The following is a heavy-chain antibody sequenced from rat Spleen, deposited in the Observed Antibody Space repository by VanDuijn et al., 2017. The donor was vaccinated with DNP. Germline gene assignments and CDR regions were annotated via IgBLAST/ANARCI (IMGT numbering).Heavy chain of an antibody. CDR3: ATEGMGDYFDY. V-gene: IGHV5-20*01. CDR1: GFTLSDYY. J-gene: IGHJ2*01. CDR2: MSYDGGSN. D-gene: IGHD1-7*01. Sequence: DVQLVESGGGLVQPGRSLKLSCAASGFTLSDYYMAWVRQAPTKGLEWVAYMSYDGGSNYHGDSVKGRFTISRDNAKITLYLQMDSLTSEETATYYCATEGMGDYFDYWGQGVMVTVSS.